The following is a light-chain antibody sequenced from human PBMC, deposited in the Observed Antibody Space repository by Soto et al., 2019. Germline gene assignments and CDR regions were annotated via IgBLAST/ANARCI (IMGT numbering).Light chain of an antibody. CDR1: QAISTW. CDR3: QQANSFPRP. V-gene: IGKV1D-12*01. Sequence: DSQMTQSPSSVSASVGDRVTITCRASQAISTWLAWYQQKPGKAPKLLIYAASNLQTGVPSTFSGSGSGTDFTLAISSLQPDNFATYSCQQANSFPRPFGQGAKVEI. CDR2: AAS. J-gene: IGKJ1*01.